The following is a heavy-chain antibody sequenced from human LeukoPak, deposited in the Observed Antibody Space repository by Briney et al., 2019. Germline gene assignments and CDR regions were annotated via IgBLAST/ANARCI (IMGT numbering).Heavy chain of an antibody. CDR2: ISSSSSTI. V-gene: IGHV3-48*04. CDR3: ARDLGGYSYGPRLYYFDY. CDR1: GFTFSSYS. J-gene: IGHJ4*02. Sequence: GGSLRLSCAASGFTFSSYSMNWVRQAPGKGLEWVSYISSSSSTINYADSVKGRFTISRDNAKNSLYLQMNSLRAEDTAVYYCARDLGGYSYGPRLYYFDYWGQGTLVTVSS. D-gene: IGHD5-18*01.